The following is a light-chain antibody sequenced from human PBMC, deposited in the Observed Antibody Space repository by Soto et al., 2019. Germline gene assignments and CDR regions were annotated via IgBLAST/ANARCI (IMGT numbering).Light chain of an antibody. CDR2: AAS. CDR1: QSISSY. CDR3: QQSYSTPWT. J-gene: IGKJ1*01. Sequence: DLQMTQSPSSLSASVGVRVTITCRASQSISSYLNWYQQKPGKAPNLLIYAASSLQSGVPSRISDSGSGTDFTITISSLQPEDFATYYCQQSYSTPWTFGQGTKVDIK. V-gene: IGKV1-39*01.